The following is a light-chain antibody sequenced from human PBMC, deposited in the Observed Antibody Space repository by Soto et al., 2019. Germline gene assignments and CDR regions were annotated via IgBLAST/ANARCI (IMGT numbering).Light chain of an antibody. CDR2: AAS. CDR3: QQGYSTPRT. J-gene: IGKJ1*01. Sequence: DIQMTQSPSSLSASVGDRVTITCRASQSISDSLNWYHQKPGKAPKLLIDAASSLQSGVPSRFSGSGSGTDFTLTISSLQPEDFATYYCQQGYSTPRTFGQGTKVDIK. V-gene: IGKV1-39*01. CDR1: QSISDS.